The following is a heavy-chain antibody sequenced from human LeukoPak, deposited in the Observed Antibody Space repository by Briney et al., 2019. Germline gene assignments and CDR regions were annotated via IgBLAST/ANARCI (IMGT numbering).Heavy chain of an antibody. J-gene: IGHJ4*02. CDR2: ISYDGSNK. D-gene: IGHD5-12*01. V-gene: IGHV3-30*03. CDR1: GFTFSSYG. Sequence: KSGGSLRLSCAASGFTFSSYGMHWVRQAPGKGLEWVAVISYDGSNKYYADSVKGRFTVSRDNAKNSLYLQMSSLRAEDTVFYYCASDYDSAFDYWGQGTLVTVSS. CDR3: ASDYDSAFDY.